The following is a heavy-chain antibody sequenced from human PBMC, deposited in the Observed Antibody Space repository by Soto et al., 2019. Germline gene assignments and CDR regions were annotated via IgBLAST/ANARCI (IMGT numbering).Heavy chain of an antibody. V-gene: IGHV6-1*01. Sequence: SQTLSLTCAIPGDSVSSNSAAWNWIRQSPSRGLEWLGRTYYRSKWYNDYAVSVKSRITINPDTSKNQFSLQLNSVTPEDTAVFFFARGGGAIQLERLASNWFDPWGQGTLVTVSS. CDR3: ARGGGAIQLERLASNWFDP. D-gene: IGHD1-1*01. CDR2: TYYRSKWYN. CDR1: GDSVSSNSAA. J-gene: IGHJ5*02.